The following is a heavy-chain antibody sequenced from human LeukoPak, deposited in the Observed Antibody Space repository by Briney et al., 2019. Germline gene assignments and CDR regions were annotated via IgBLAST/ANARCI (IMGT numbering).Heavy chain of an antibody. Sequence: GSLRLSCAASGFTFSSYDMHWVRQATGKGLEWVSAIGTAGDTYYPGSVKGRFTISRENAKNSLYLQMNSLRAGDTAVYYCARGKSSSWYYYYYYMDVWGKGTTVTVSS. CDR3: ARGKSSSWYYYYYYMDV. CDR2: IGTAGDT. D-gene: IGHD6-13*01. J-gene: IGHJ6*03. V-gene: IGHV3-13*01. CDR1: GFTFSSYD.